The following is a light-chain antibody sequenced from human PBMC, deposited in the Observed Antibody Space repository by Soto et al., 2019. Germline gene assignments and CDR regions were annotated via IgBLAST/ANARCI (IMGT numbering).Light chain of an antibody. CDR1: QSLLHSNGYNY. V-gene: IGKV2-28*01. Sequence: MVMTQSPLSLPVTPGEPASISCRSSQSLLHSNGYNYLDWYLQKPGQSPQLLIYLGSNRASGVPDRFSGSGSGTDFTLKISRVEAEDVGVYYCMQALQTSFTFGPGTKVDI. CDR3: MQALQTSFT. J-gene: IGKJ3*01. CDR2: LGS.